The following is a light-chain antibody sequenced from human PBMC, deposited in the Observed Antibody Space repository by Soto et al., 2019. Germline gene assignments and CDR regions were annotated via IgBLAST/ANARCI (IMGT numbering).Light chain of an antibody. CDR2: GAS. Sequence: EIVMTQSPTTVSVSPGERATLSCRATQNINTTLAWYQQKPGQAPRLLISGASTRATGIPARFSGSGSGTEFTLSISSLQSEDFAVYYCQQYHDWPLYTFGQGTKVDIK. CDR3: QQYHDWPLYT. CDR1: QNINTT. V-gene: IGKV3-15*01. J-gene: IGKJ2*01.